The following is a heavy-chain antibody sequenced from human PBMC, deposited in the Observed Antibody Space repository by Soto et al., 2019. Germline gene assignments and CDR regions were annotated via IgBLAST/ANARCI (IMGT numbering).Heavy chain of an antibody. CDR1: GFSLSADGVG. D-gene: IGHD2-2*01. J-gene: IGHJ3*01. V-gene: IGHV2-5*02. Sequence: QITLKESGPTLVKPTQTLTLTCTFSGFSLSADGVGVGWIRQPPGKALEWLALIYWDDDKRYRPSLKSRLTIXXHXPXXPVVLTMTNMDPVDTATYYCAHAYGGTSWPNDAFDVWGQGTGVTVSS. CDR3: AHAYGGTSWPNDAFDV. CDR2: IYWDDDK.